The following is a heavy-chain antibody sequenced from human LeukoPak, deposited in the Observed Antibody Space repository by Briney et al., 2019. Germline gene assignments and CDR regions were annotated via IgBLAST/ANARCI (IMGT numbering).Heavy chain of an antibody. CDR1: GFTFSSYG. D-gene: IGHD3-22*01. Sequence: GGSLRLSCAASGFTFSSYGMHWVRQAPGKGLEWVAFIRYDGSNKYYADSVKGRFTISRDNSKNTLYLQMNSLRAEDTAVYYCAKDRTAYDSSGYYYDTEDYWGQGTLVTVPS. CDR3: AKDRTAYDSSGYYYDTEDY. V-gene: IGHV3-30*02. J-gene: IGHJ4*02. CDR2: IRYDGSNK.